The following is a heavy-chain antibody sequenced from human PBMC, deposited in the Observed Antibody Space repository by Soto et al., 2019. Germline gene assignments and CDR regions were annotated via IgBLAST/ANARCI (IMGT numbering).Heavy chain of an antibody. CDR3: ARVSTGYYFDD. V-gene: IGHV3-23*01. CDR2: ISGSGGST. CDR1: GFTFSSYA. J-gene: IGHJ4*02. Sequence: ELQLFESGGVLVQPGGSLRLSCAASGFTFSSYAMTWLRQAPGKGLEWVSAISGSGGSTYYSDSVKGRYTISGDNSKNTLYLETTSQRAEDTAVYYCARVSTGYYFDDWGQGTLVTVSS.